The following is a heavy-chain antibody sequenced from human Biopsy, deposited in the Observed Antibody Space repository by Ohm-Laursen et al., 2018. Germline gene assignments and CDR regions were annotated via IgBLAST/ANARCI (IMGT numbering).Heavy chain of an antibody. J-gene: IGHJ4*02. Sequence: SETLSLTCPVYGESFNGYYWSWIRQPAGKGLEWIGRVYISGGTTYNPSLKSRVTMSLDTSKNQFSLRLRSVTAADTAVYYCARDSPSYADYPFDYWGQGTLVTVPS. V-gene: IGHV4-4*07. D-gene: IGHD4-17*01. CDR3: ARDSPSYADYPFDY. CDR1: GESFNGYY. CDR2: VYISGGT.